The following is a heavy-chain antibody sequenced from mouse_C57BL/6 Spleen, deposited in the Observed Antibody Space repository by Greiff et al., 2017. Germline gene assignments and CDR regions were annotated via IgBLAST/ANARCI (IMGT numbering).Heavy chain of an antibody. CDR2: IDPSDSYT. V-gene: IGHV1-50*01. CDR3: AREGNYN. J-gene: IGHJ3*01. CDR1: GYTFTSYW. Sequence: QVQLQQPGAELVKPGASVKLSCKASGYTFTSYWMQWVKQRPGQGLEWIGEIDPSDSYTNYNQKFKGKATLTVDTSSSTAYMQLSSLTSEDSAVYYCAREGNYNWGQGTLVTVSA. D-gene: IGHD2-1*01.